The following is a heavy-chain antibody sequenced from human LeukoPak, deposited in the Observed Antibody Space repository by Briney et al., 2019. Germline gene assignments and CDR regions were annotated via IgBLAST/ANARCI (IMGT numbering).Heavy chain of an antibody. CDR2: IIPIFGTA. V-gene: IGHV1-69*13. CDR3: ARSNQDTAMDSGAFDI. CDR1: GGTFSSYA. Sequence: SVKVSCKASGGTFSSYAISWVRQAPGQGLEWMGGIIPIFGTANYAQKFQGRVTITADESTSTAYMELSSLRSEDTAVYYCARSNQDTAMDSGAFDIWGQGTMVTVSS. D-gene: IGHD5-18*01. J-gene: IGHJ3*02.